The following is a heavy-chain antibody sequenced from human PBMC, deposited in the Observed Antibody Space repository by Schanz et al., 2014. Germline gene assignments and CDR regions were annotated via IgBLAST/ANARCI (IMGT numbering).Heavy chain of an antibody. CDR3: ARVRTIYGSGAMGY. D-gene: IGHD3-10*01. J-gene: IGHJ4*02. V-gene: IGHV3-23*01. CDR1: GFSFSDYS. Sequence: EEQLLESGGALVQPGGSLRLSCAASGFSFSDYSMNWVRQAPGKGPEWFSAISGSGRDTYYADSVKGRFTISRDNSKNTLYLQMNSLRAEDTAVYYCARVRTIYGSGAMGYWGQGTLVTVSS. CDR2: ISGSGRDT.